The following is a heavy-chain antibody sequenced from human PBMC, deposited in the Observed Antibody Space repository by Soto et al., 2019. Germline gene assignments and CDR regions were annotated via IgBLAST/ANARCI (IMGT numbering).Heavy chain of an antibody. Sequence: QAQLVQSGAEVNKPGASVKVSCKASGYTFTTYGISWVRQAPGRGLEWMGWISAYNGDTKDAQKFQDRVTMTTDAFTSPAYLELRSLTSDDTAVYYCARDREAARPGWFDPGGQGTLVTVSS. CDR1: GYTFTTYG. CDR3: ARDREAARPGWFDP. V-gene: IGHV1-18*04. CDR2: ISAYNGDT. D-gene: IGHD6-6*01. J-gene: IGHJ5*02.